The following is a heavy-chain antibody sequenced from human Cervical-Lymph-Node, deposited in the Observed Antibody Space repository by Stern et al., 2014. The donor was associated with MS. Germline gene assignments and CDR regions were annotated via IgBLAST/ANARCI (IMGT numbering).Heavy chain of an antibody. V-gene: IGHV1-46*01. J-gene: IGHJ6*02. CDR1: GYTFTNYY. Sequence: QVQLVESEAEVKKPGASVKVSCKASGYTFTNYYMHWVRQAPGPGLEWMGLINPRDGYPGSAQKFQGRVSMTMDQSPRTVYMELSSLRSEDTAVYYCARKPPPDTDKTYDNYGMDVWGQGTTVTVSS. CDR2: INPRDGYP. D-gene: IGHD5-18*01. CDR3: ARKPPPDTDKTYDNYGMDV.